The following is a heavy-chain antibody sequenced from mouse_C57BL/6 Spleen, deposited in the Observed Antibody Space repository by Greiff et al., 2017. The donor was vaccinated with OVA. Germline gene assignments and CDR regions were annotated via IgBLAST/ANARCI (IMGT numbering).Heavy chain of an antibody. V-gene: IGHV1-80*01. CDR1: GYAFSSYW. D-gene: IGHD1-1*01. CDR3: ARSGSSYVRYFDV. J-gene: IGHJ1*03. Sequence: VQLQQSGAELVKPGASVKISCKASGYAFSSYWMNWVKQRPGKGLEGIGQIYPGDGDTNYNGKFKGKATLTADKSSSTAYMQLSSLTSEDSAVYFWARSGSSYVRYFDVWGTGTTVTVSS. CDR2: IYPGDGDT.